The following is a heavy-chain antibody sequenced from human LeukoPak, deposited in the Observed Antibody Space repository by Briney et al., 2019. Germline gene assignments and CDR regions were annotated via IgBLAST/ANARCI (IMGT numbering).Heavy chain of an antibody. D-gene: IGHD1-26*01. CDR3: ARVEYSGSYWDDAFDI. Sequence: TGGSLRLSCAGSGFIFNNYAMHWVRQPPGKGLEWVSVIYSGGSTYYADSVKGRFTISRDNSKNTLYLQMNSLRAEDTAVYYCARVEYSGSYWDDAFDIWGQGTMVTVSS. V-gene: IGHV3-53*03. CDR1: GFIFNNYA. CDR2: IYSGGST. J-gene: IGHJ3*02.